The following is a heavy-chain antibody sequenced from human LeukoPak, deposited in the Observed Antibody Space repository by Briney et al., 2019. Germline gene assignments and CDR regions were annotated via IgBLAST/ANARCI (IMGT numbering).Heavy chain of an antibody. Sequence: GASVNVSCKASGYTFTSYDINWVRQATGQGLEWMGWMNPNSGNTGYAQKFQGRVTMTRNTSISTAYMELSSLRSEDTAVYYCARVGWQQLSTYMDVWGKGTTVTVSS. CDR1: GYTFTSYD. CDR2: MNPNSGNT. J-gene: IGHJ6*03. V-gene: IGHV1-8*01. CDR3: ARVGWQQLSTYMDV. D-gene: IGHD6-13*01.